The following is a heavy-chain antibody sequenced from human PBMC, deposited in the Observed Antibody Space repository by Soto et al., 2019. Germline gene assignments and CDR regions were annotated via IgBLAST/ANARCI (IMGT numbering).Heavy chain of an antibody. CDR2: ISAYNGNT. Sequence: ASVKVSCKASGYTFTSYGIRWVRQAPGQGLEWMGWISAYNGNTNYAQKLQGRVTMTTDTSTSTAYMELRSLRSDDTAVYYCARDLADSNSWYYFDYWGQGTLVTVSS. J-gene: IGHJ4*02. D-gene: IGHD6-13*01. CDR1: GYTFTSYG. V-gene: IGHV1-18*04. CDR3: ARDLADSNSWYYFDY.